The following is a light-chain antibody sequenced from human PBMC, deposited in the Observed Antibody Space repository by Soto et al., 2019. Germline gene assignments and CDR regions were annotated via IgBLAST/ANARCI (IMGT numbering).Light chain of an antibody. Sequence: QSALTQPRSVSGSPGQSVTISCTGTSGDVGTFNYVSWYQQHPGNAPKLIIYDVIKRPSGVPDRFSGSKSGNTASLTISGLQAEDEADYYCCSYAGSFIWVFGGGTKVTVL. CDR2: DVI. V-gene: IGLV2-11*01. CDR3: CSYAGSFIWV. CDR1: SGDVGTFNY. J-gene: IGLJ3*02.